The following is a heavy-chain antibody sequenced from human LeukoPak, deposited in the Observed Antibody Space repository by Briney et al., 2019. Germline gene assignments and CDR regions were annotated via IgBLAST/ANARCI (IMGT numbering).Heavy chain of an antibody. J-gene: IGHJ6*04. CDR3: ARGGDIVVVPAASYYYGMDV. Sequence: SVKVSCKASGGTFSSYAISWVRRAPGQGLEWMGGIIPIFGTANYAQKFQGRVTITADKSTSTAYMELSSLRSEDTAVYYCARGGDIVVVPAASYYYGMDVWGRGTTVTVSS. D-gene: IGHD2-2*01. CDR2: IIPIFGTA. CDR1: GGTFSSYA. V-gene: IGHV1-69*06.